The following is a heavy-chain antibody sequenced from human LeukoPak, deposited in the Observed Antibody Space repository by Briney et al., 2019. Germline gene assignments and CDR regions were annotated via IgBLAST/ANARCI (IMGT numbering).Heavy chain of an antibody. CDR1: GFTFSTYE. Sequence: GGSLRLSCAASGFTFSTYEMNWVRQAPGKGLEWVSSISSRAGTIYYADSVKGRFTISRDNSKNTLYLQMNSLRAEDTAVYYCARDLSSSWGQGTLVTVSS. V-gene: IGHV3-48*03. D-gene: IGHD6-13*01. CDR3: ARDLSSS. J-gene: IGHJ4*02. CDR2: ISSRAGTI.